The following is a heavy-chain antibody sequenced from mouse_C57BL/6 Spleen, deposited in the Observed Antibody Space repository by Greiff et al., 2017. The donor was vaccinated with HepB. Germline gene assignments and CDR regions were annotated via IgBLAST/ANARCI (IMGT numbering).Heavy chain of an antibody. CDR3: ARWNSNFAWFAY. CDR1: GYTFTSYW. CDR2: IYPGSGST. D-gene: IGHD2-5*01. Sequence: QVQLQQPGAELVKPGASVNMSCKASGYTFTSYWITWVKQRPGQGLEWIGDIYPGSGSTNYNEKFKSKATLTVDTSSSTAYMQLSSLTSEDSAVYYCARWNSNFAWFAYWGQGTLVTVSA. J-gene: IGHJ3*01. V-gene: IGHV1-55*01.